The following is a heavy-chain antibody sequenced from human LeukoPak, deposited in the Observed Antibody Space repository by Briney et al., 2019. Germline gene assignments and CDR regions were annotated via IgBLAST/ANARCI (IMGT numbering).Heavy chain of an antibody. V-gene: IGHV3-11*01. J-gene: IGHJ4*02. Sequence: GGSLRLSCAASGFTFSDYYMSWVRQAPGKGLEWVSYISSSGSTIYYADSVKGRFTISRDNAKNSLYLQMNSLRAEDTAVYYCARARMVATIFDYWGQGTLVTVSS. D-gene: IGHD5-12*01. CDR1: GFTFSDYY. CDR3: ARARMVATIFDY. CDR2: ISSSGSTI.